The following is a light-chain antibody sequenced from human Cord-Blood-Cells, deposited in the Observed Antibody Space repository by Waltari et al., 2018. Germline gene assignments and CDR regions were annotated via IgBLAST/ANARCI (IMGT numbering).Light chain of an antibody. CDR3: QKYNSAPRT. CDR2: AAA. Sequence: DIQMTPSASSLAASGGARGTTTCRASQGISNYLAWYQQKPGKVPKLLIYAAATLQSGVPSRFSGSGSGKDFTLTISSLQPEDVATYYCQKYNSAPRTFGQGTKVAIQ. J-gene: IGKJ1*01. CDR1: QGISNY. V-gene: IGKV1-27*01.